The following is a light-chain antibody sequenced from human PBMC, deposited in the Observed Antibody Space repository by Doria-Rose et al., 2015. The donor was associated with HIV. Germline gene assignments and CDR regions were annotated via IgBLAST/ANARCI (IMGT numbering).Light chain of an antibody. Sequence: TQSPGTLSLSPGERATLSCRASQSFSSTYLAWYQQKPGQAPSLLIYDGSTRATGIPDRFSASGSATDFTLTINRLEPEDCALYYCHQYGTSWTFGQGTKVEI. CDR1: QSFSSTY. CDR3: HQYGTSWT. J-gene: IGKJ1*01. CDR2: DGS. V-gene: IGKV3-20*01.